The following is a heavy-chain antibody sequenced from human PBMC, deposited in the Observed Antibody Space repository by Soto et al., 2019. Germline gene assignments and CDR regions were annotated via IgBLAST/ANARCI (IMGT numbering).Heavy chain of an antibody. CDR1: GGSISSNTYY. J-gene: IGHJ6*03. D-gene: IGHD6-19*01. CDR2: IYYSGST. Sequence: SETLSLTCTVSGGSISSNTYYWGWIRQPPGKGLKWIGSIYYSGSTYYNPSLKSRVTISVDTSKNQFSLRLSSVTAADTAVYYCAAVAGYYYYYMDVWGKGTTVTAP. CDR3: AAVAGYYYYYMDV. V-gene: IGHV4-39*01.